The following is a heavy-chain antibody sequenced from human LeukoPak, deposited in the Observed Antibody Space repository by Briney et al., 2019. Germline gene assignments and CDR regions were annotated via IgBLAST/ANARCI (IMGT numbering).Heavy chain of an antibody. CDR1: GYTFTGYY. V-gene: IGHV1-2*02. D-gene: IGHD4-23*01. CDR2: INPNSGGT. Sequence: ASVKVSCKASGYTFTGYYMHWVRQAPGQGLEWMGWINPNSGGTNYAQKFQGRVTMTRDTSISTAYMELSRLRSDDTAVYYCASAGDNVDYYYYYMDVWGKGTTVTVSS. CDR3: ASAGDNVDYYYYYMDV. J-gene: IGHJ6*03.